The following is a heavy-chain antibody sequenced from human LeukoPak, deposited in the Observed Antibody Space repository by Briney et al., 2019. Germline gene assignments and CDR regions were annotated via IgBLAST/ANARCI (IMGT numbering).Heavy chain of an antibody. CDR2: ISAYNGNT. CDR3: AREVDDSSGYYSDY. CDR1: GYTFTSYG. V-gene: IGHV1-18*01. Sequence: ASVKVSCKASGYTFTSYGISWVRQAPRQGLEWMGWISAYNGNTNYAQKLQGRVTMTTDTSTSTAYMELRSLRSDDTAVYYCAREVDDSSGYYSDYWGQGTLVTVSS. D-gene: IGHD3-22*01. J-gene: IGHJ4*02.